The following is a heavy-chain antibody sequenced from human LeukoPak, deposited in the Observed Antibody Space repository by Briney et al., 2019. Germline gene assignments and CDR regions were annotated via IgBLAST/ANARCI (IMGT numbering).Heavy chain of an antibody. Sequence: SETLSLTCAVSGGSISSSTYYWGWIRQPPGKGLEWIGSIYYSGSTYYNPSLKSRVTISVDTSKNQFSLKLSSVTAADTAVYYCARDNIVQDSFDYWGQGTLVTVSS. D-gene: IGHD2/OR15-2a*01. CDR2: IYYSGST. CDR1: GGSISSSTYY. CDR3: ARDNIVQDSFDY. V-gene: IGHV4-39*07. J-gene: IGHJ4*02.